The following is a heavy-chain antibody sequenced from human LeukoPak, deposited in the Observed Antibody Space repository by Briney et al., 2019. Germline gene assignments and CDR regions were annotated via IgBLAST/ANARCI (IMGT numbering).Heavy chain of an antibody. CDR3: ASVPSRSWYAFDY. J-gene: IGHJ4*02. Sequence: SETLSLTCAVYGGCFSDYYWSWIRQPPGKGLEWIGEINHSGSTNYNPSLKSRVTISVDTSKNQFSLKLSSVTAADTAVYYCASVPSRSWYAFDYWGQGTLVTVSS. CDR1: GGCFSDYY. D-gene: IGHD6-13*01. V-gene: IGHV4-34*01. CDR2: INHSGST.